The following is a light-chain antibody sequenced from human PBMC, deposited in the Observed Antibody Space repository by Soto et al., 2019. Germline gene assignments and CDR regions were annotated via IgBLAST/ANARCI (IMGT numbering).Light chain of an antibody. CDR3: QQYKNYPIT. CDR2: AAS. J-gene: IGKJ5*01. Sequence: IQLTQSPSALSASVGDRVTFTCRASEDISSYLAWYQQKPGTAPKLLIYAASALHSGVPSRFSGSGSGTDFTLTISSLQPEDFAIYFCQQYKNYPITFGQGTRLEIK. CDR1: EDISSY. V-gene: IGKV1-9*01.